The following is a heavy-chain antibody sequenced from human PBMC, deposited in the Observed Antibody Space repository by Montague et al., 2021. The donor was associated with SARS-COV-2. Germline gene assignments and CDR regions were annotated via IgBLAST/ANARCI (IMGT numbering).Heavy chain of an antibody. CDR3: ARGLDHNKGGDY. CDR1: GGFISSSY. V-gene: IGHV4-59*12. Sequence: SETLSLTCTVSGGFISSSYWSWIRQPPGKGLEWIGYIYHSGNTNYNPSLKSRVTISIDTSMNQFSLSLSSMTAADTAVYYCARGLDHNKGGDYWGQGILVIVSS. D-gene: IGHD3-16*01. CDR2: IYHSGNT. J-gene: IGHJ4*02.